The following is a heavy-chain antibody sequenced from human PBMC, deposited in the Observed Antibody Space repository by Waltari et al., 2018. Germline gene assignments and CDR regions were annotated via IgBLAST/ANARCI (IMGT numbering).Heavy chain of an antibody. Sequence: EVQLVESGGGLVNPGGSLRLSCAASGFTFNYAWMSWVRQAPGKGLEWVGRSQSKTAGGTTDYAAPVKGRFTISRDDSKNTLYLQMNSLTTDDTAVYYCATGSSATGGGLAYWGQGTLVTVSS. CDR1: GFTFNYAW. J-gene: IGHJ4*02. V-gene: IGHV3-15*01. D-gene: IGHD2-15*01. CDR3: ATGSSATGGGLAY. CDR2: SQSKTAGGTT.